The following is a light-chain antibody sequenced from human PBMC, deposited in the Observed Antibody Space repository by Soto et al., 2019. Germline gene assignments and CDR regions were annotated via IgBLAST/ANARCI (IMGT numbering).Light chain of an antibody. CDR2: GAS. CDR3: RQYGSSPPLT. CDR1: QSVSSSY. Sequence: DIVMTQSPDSLAVSLGERATINCRASQSVSSSYLAWYQQKPGQAPRLLIYGASSRATGIPDRFSGSGSGTDFTLTISRLEPEDFAVYYCRQYGSSPPLTFGGGTKVDIK. J-gene: IGKJ4*01. V-gene: IGKV3-20*01.